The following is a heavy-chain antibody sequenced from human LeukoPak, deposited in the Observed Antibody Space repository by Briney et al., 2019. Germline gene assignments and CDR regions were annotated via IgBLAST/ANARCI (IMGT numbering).Heavy chain of an antibody. CDR2: ISGSVGST. CDR3: AKRSDCGGDCYGRDWFDP. J-gene: IGHJ5*02. D-gene: IGHD2-21*01. V-gene: IGHV3-23*01. CDR1: GFTFSSYA. Sequence: GGSLRLSCAASGFTFSSYARSWVRQAPGKGLEWVSAISGSVGSTYYADSVKGRVTIPRDNSKNTLYLQMNSLRAEDTAVYYCAKRSDCGGDCYGRDWFDPWGQGTLVTVSS.